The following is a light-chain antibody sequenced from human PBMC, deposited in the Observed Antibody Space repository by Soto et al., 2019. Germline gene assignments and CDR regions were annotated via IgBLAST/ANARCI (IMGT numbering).Light chain of an antibody. CDR3: QQRSNWLT. Sequence: EVVLTQSPATLSLSPGERATLSYGASQSVSSSLAWYQQKPRQAPRLLIYSASNRATGIPGRFSGSGSGTDFTLTLSSLEPEDFAVYYCQQRSNWLTFGGGTTVDIK. J-gene: IGKJ4*01. CDR1: QSVSSS. V-gene: IGKV3-11*01. CDR2: SAS.